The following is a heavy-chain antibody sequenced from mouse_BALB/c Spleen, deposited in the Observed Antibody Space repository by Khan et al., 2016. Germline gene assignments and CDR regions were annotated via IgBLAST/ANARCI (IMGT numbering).Heavy chain of an antibody. CDR1: GYTFNDYE. V-gene: IGHV1-15*01. CDR2: IHPENGGI. D-gene: IGHD2-4*01. J-gene: IGHJ3*01. CDR3: ERYYDSDWFAY. Sequence: QVQLQQSGPELVIPGASVKLSCKASGYTFNDYEKQWVKQSLKQALEWIGAIHPENGGITYNQKFKGKATFTVDTSSNTAYMQLRSLTSEETADXYCERYYDSDWFAYWCQGTRVIVSA.